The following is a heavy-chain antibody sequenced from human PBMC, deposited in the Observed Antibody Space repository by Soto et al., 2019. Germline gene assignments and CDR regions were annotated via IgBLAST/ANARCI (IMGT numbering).Heavy chain of an antibody. CDR2: TYYRSKWYN. CDR3: ARDRGLTGDAFDI. D-gene: IGHD7-27*01. Sequence: KQSQTLSLTCAISGDSVSSNSAAWNWIRHSPSRGLEWLGRTYYRSKWYNDYAVSVKSRITINPDTSKNQFSLQLNSVTPEDTAVYYCARDRGLTGDAFDIWGQGTMVTVSS. CDR1: GDSVSSNSAA. V-gene: IGHV6-1*01. J-gene: IGHJ3*02.